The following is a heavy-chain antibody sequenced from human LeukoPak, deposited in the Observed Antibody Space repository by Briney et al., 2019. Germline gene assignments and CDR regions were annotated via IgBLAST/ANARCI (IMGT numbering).Heavy chain of an antibody. D-gene: IGHD3-16*01. Sequence: GGSLRLSCSASGFTFSSYAMHWVRQAPGKGLEYVSAISSNGATTYYADSVKGRFTISRDDSKNTLYFQMSSLRPEDTAVYYCVKIVMAGGYFDYWGQGTLVTVSS. CDR3: VKIVMAGGYFDY. CDR2: ISSNGATT. V-gene: IGHV3-64*05. J-gene: IGHJ4*02. CDR1: GFTFSSYA.